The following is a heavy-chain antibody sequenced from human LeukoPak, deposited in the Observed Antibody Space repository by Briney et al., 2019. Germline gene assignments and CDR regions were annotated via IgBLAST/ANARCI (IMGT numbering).Heavy chain of an antibody. J-gene: IGHJ3*02. CDR2: MKVSGSP. CDR1: GGSFSGYY. D-gene: IGHD3-10*01. Sequence: SATLSLTCAVYGGSFSGYYWSWIRQPPGKGLEWIGEMKVSGSPNYNPSLKSRVTLSIDTSKNQFSLKLSPVTAADTAVYYCARDLSDYYGSGSYRPIDAFDIWGQGTMVTVSS. V-gene: IGHV4-34*01. CDR3: ARDLSDYYGSGSYRPIDAFDI.